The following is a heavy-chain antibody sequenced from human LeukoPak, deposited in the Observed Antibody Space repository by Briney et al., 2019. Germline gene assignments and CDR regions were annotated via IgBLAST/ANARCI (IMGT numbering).Heavy chain of an antibody. Sequence: GWSLRLSCAVSGITLSNYGMSWVRQAPGKGLEWVAGMSDSGGRTNYADSVKGRFTISRDNPKNTLYLQMNSLRAEDTAVYFCAKRGVVIRVILVGFHKEAYYFDSWGQGALVTVSS. CDR1: GITLSNYG. CDR3: AKRGVVIRVILVGFHKEAYYFDS. CDR2: MSDSGGRT. V-gene: IGHV3-23*01. J-gene: IGHJ4*02. D-gene: IGHD3-22*01.